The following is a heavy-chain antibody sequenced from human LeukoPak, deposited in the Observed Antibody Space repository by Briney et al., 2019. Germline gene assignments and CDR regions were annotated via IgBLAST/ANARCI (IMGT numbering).Heavy chain of an antibody. Sequence: GGSLRLSCAASRFTLSNSWMSWVPQAPGKGLERVANIKQDGSETYYVDSVKGRFTIARDNAKNSLSLQMNSLRAEDTAVYYCARVSIVATINSGNDSDYWGQGTLVTVSS. CDR2: IKQDGSET. CDR1: RFTLSNSW. V-gene: IGHV3-7*01. D-gene: IGHD5-12*01. J-gene: IGHJ4*02. CDR3: ARVSIVATINSGNDSDY.